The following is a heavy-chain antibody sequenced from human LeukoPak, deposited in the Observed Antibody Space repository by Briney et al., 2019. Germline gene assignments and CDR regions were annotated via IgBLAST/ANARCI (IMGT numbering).Heavy chain of an antibody. J-gene: IGHJ4*02. CDR1: GFSFSDYW. V-gene: IGHV5-51*01. CDR2: IYPGDSDT. CDR3: ARGATISPPFDY. D-gene: IGHD5-24*01. Sequence: GESLKISCKGSGFSFSDYWIGWVRQLPGKGLEWMGIIYPGDSDTRYSPSFQGQVTFSADTSINTASLHWSSLEASDTAMYYCARGATISPPFDYWGQGTLVTVSS.